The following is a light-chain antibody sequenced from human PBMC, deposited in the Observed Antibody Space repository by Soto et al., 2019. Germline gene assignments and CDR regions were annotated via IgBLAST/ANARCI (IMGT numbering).Light chain of an antibody. CDR3: QQYNEFQYT. J-gene: IGKJ2*01. Sequence: DIVMTQSPDSLAVSLGERATINCKSSQSVLYSSNNKNYLAWYQQKPGQPPKLLIYWASTRESGVPDRFSGSGSGTDFTLTISSLQAEDVAVYYCQQYNEFQYTFGQGTRLDI. V-gene: IGKV4-1*01. CDR1: QSVLYSSNNKNY. CDR2: WAS.